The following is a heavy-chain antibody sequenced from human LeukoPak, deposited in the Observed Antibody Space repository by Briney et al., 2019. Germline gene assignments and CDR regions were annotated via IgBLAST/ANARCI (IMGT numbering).Heavy chain of an antibody. J-gene: IGHJ3*02. CDR2: INHSGST. CDR1: GGSFSGYY. D-gene: IGHD1-26*01. CDR3: ARGAQREDGAFDI. V-gene: IGHV4-34*01. Sequence: SETLSLTCAVYGGSFSGYYWSWIRQPPGKGLEWIGEINHSGSTNYNPSLKSRVTISVDTSKNQFSLKLSSVTAADTAVYYCARGAQREDGAFDIWGQGTMVTVSS.